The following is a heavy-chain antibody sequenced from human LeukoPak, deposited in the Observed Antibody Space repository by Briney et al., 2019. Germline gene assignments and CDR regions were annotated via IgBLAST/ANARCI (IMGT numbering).Heavy chain of an antibody. CDR2: ISHDRTAT. Sequence: GGSLRLSCAASGFPFSSYTMSWVRQAPGKGLEWISSISHDRTATFYAESVKGRFTISRDNAQNSLYLQMNSLRDEDTAVYYCAAQKGMDYWGQGTLVTVSS. CDR1: GFPFSSYT. CDR3: AAQKGMDY. V-gene: IGHV3-48*02. J-gene: IGHJ4*02.